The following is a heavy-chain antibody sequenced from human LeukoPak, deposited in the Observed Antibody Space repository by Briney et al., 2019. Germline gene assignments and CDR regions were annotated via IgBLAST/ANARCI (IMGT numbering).Heavy chain of an antibody. CDR1: GFPFDVYA. J-gene: IGHJ3*02. D-gene: IGHD2-8*02. CDR3: AKDIKAAVTGAFDI. V-gene: IGHV3-9*01. CDR2: FSWNSGSI. Sequence: GGSLSLSCAAPGFPFDVYAMPWVRQPPGKGLEWVSGFSWNSGSIGYADSVKGRFTISRDNAKNSLYLQMNSLRAEDTALYYCAKDIKAAVTGAFDIWGQGTMVTVSS.